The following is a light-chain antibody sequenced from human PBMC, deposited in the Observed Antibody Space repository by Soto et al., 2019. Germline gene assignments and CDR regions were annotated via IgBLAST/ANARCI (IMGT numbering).Light chain of an antibody. CDR2: DVS. CDR1: SSDVGGYDY. Sequence: QSALTQPASVSGSPGQSITISCTGTSSDVGGYDYVSWYQQHPGKAPKLMIFDVSSRPSGVSNRFSGSKSGNTASLTISGLQAEDEADYFCSSYTSTYTGVFGTGTKLTVL. J-gene: IGLJ1*01. CDR3: SSYTSTYTGV. V-gene: IGLV2-14*01.